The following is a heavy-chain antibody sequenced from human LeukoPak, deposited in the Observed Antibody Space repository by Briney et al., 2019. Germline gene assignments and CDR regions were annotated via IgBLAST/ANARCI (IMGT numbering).Heavy chain of an antibody. J-gene: IGHJ4*02. D-gene: IGHD5-18*01. V-gene: IGHV1-3*01. Sequence: ASVKVSCKASGYTFTSYAMHWVRQAPGQRLEWMGWINAGNGNTKYSQKFQGRVTITRDTSISTAYMELSRLRSDDTAVYYCARGGPKYSYGLDDYWGQGTLVTVSS. CDR3: ARGGPKYSYGLDDY. CDR1: GYTFTSYA. CDR2: INAGNGNT.